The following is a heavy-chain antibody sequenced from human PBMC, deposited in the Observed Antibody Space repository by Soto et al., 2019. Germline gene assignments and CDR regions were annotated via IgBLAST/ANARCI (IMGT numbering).Heavy chain of an antibody. CDR1: GCTFSTYA. J-gene: IGHJ4*02. CDR2: ISGSGAGA. CDR3: AKSINATDYYYERAFAD. V-gene: IGHV3-23*01. Sequence: PGGSLRLCCAASGCTFSTYAMAWVRQAPGKGLEWVSAISGSGAGAYVADSVRGRFTISRDNSKNTLDLQMSGLRAEDTFLYYCAKSINATDYYYERAFADWGQGALGTASS. D-gene: IGHD3-22*01.